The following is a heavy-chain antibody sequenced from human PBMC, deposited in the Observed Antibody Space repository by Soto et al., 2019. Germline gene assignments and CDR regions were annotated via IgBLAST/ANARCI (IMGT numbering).Heavy chain of an antibody. CDR3: ARWQYDFWSGYDDY. CDR2: INHSGST. D-gene: IGHD3-3*01. J-gene: IGHJ4*02. V-gene: IGHV4-34*01. CDR1: GGSFSGYY. Sequence: SETLSLTCAVYGGSFSGYYWSWIRQPPGRGLEWIGEINHSGSTNYNPSLKSRVTISVDTSKNQFSLKLSSVTAADTAVYYCARWQYDFWSGYDDYWGQGTLVTVSS.